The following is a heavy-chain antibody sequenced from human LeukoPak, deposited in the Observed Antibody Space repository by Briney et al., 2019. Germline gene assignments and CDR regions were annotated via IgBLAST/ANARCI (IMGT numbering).Heavy chain of an antibody. CDR3: ARHYGP. CDR1: GGSISSSY. V-gene: IGHV4-59*05. CDR2: IYDSGST. J-gene: IGHJ5*02. Sequence: SETLSLTCTVSGGSISSSYWSWIRQPPGKGLELIGSIYDSGSTYYNPSLKSRVTISVDTSKNQFSLKLNSVTAADTAVYYCARHYGPWGQGTLVTVSS. D-gene: IGHD3-16*01.